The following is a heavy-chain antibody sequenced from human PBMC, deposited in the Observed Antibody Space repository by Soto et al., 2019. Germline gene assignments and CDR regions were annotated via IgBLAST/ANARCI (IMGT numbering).Heavy chain of an antibody. J-gene: IGHJ4*02. CDR3: ARRGSGSYYDY. CDR1: GFTFSSYA. CDR2: ISGSGGST. V-gene: IGHV3-23*01. D-gene: IGHD1-26*01. Sequence: EVQLLESGGGLVQPGGSLRLSCAASGFTFSSYAMRWVRQAPGKGLEWVSAISGSGGSTYYADSVKGRFTISRDNSKNTLYLQMNSLRAEDTAVYDGARRGSGSYYDYWGQGTLVIVSS.